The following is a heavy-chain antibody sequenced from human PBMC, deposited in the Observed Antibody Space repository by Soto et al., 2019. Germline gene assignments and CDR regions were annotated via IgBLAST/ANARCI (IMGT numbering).Heavy chain of an antibody. CDR2: ISAYNGHR. V-gene: IGHV1-18*01. CDR3: ARDRGSRLEKQYYLDH. J-gene: IGHJ4*02. D-gene: IGHD3-16*01. CDR1: GNTFTTYG. Sequence: QVQLVQSGAEVKKPGASVKVSCKAYGNTFTTYGISWVRQAPGQGLEWMGWISAYNGHRNYAQKLLGRVTMTTNTSTSTAYMELRSLRSDDTAMYYCARDRGSRLEKQYYLDHWGQGTLVTVSS.